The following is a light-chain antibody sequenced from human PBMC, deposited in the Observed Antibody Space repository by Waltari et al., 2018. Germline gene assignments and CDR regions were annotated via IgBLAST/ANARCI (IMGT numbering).Light chain of an antibody. CDR2: FNN. J-gene: IGLJ3*02. CDR3: GTWDDSLNGWV. Sequence: QSVLTQPPSASGTPGQRVTISCSGSISNIGSNNVNWYQQLPGTAPKLLIYFNNQRRSGVPVRFSGSKSGTSASLAISGLQSEDEADYYCGTWDDSLNGWVFGGGTKLTV. V-gene: IGLV1-44*01. CDR1: ISNIGSNN.